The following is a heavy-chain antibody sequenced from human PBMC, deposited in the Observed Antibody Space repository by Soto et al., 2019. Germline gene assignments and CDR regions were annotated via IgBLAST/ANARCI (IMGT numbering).Heavy chain of an antibody. J-gene: IGHJ3*02. CDR2: ISGSGGST. CDR1: GFTFSSYA. V-gene: IGHV3-23*01. Sequence: GGSLRLSCAASGFTFSSYAMSWVRHAPGKGLEWVSAISGSGGSTYYADSVKGRFTISRDNSKNTLYLQMNSLRAEDTAVYYCAKDDIVVVVAATPHDAFDIWGQGTMVTVSS. CDR3: AKDDIVVVVAATPHDAFDI. D-gene: IGHD2-15*01.